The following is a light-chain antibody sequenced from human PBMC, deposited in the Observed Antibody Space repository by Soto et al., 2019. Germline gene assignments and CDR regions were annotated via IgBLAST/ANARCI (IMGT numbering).Light chain of an antibody. CDR2: LGS. Sequence: DIVMTQSPLSLPVTPGEPASISCTSSQSLLHSNGYNYLVWYLQKPGQSPQLLIYLGSDRASGVHDRFSGSGSGTYFTLKISRVEAEDVGIYYCMQALQTPLTFGGGTKVEIK. V-gene: IGKV2-28*01. CDR3: MQALQTPLT. CDR1: QSLLHSNGYNY. J-gene: IGKJ4*01.